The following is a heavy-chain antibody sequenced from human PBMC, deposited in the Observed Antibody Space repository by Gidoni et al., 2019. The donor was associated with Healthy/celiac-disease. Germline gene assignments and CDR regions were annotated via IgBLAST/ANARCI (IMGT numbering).Heavy chain of an antibody. D-gene: IGHD5-12*01. Sequence: QVQLQESGPGLVTPSETLSLTCTVSGGSISSYYWSWIRQPPGKGLEWIGYIYYSGSTNVNPSLKSRVTISVDTSKNQFSLKLSSVTAADTAVYYCARGPRDGYNYTFDYWGQGTLVTVSS. CDR1: GGSISSYY. V-gene: IGHV4-59*01. CDR2: IYYSGST. CDR3: ARGPRDGYNYTFDY. J-gene: IGHJ4*02.